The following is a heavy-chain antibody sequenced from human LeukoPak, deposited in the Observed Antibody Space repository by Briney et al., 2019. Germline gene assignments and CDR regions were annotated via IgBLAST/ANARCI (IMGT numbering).Heavy chain of an antibody. Sequence: SETLSLTCTVSGGSISSYYWSWIRQPPGKGLEWIGYIYYSGSTNYNPSLKSRVTISVDTSKNQFSLKLSSVTAADTAVYYCARDRIQLWFHAFDIWGQGTMVTVSS. J-gene: IGHJ3*02. CDR3: ARDRIQLWFHAFDI. V-gene: IGHV4-59*01. D-gene: IGHD5-18*01. CDR1: GGSISSYY. CDR2: IYYSGST.